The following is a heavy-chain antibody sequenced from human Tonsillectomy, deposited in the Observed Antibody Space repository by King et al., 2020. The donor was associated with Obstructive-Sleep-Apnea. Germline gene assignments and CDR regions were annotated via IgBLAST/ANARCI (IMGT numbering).Heavy chain of an antibody. J-gene: IGHJ6*02. CDR2: IYYSGST. CDR3: AREMGLTVTTDYYGMDV. D-gene: IGHD4-17*01. CDR1: GGSISSGGYY. V-gene: IGHV4-31*03. Sequence: VQLQESGPGLVKPSQTLSLTCTVSGGSISSGGYYWSWIRQHPGKGLEWIGYIYYSGSTYYNPSLKSRVTISVETSKNQFSLKLSSVTAADTAVYYCAREMGLTVTTDYYGMDVWGQGTTVTVSS.